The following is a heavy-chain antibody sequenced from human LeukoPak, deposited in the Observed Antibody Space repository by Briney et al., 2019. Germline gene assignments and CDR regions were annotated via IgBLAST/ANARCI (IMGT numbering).Heavy chain of an antibody. CDR1: GGSISSGDYY. D-gene: IGHD3/OR15-3a*01. J-gene: IGHJ4*02. Sequence: SQTLSLTCTVSGGSISSGDYYWSWIRQPPGKGLEWIGYIYYSGSTYYNPSLKSRVTISVDTSKNQFSLKLSSVTAAVTAVYYCARERRYDFWSGYVFDYWGQGTLVTVSS. CDR2: IYYSGST. V-gene: IGHV4-30-4*08. CDR3: ARERRYDFWSGYVFDY.